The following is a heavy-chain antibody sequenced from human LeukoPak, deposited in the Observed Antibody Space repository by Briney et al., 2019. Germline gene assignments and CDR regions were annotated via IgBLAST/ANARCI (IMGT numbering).Heavy chain of an antibody. J-gene: IGHJ4*02. V-gene: IGHV3-30*18. D-gene: IGHD3-22*01. CDR3: AKDLVDDSSGYYSDGFDY. CDR1: GFTFSSYG. CDR2: ISYDGSNK. Sequence: PGGSLRLSCAASGFTFSSYGMHWVRQAPGKGLEWVAVISYDGSNKYYADSVKGRFIISRDNSKNTLYLQMNSLRAEDTAVYYCAKDLVDDSSGYYSDGFDYWGQGTLVTVSS.